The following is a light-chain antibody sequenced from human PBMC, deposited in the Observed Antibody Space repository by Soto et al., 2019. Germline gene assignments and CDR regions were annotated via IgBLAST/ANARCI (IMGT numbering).Light chain of an antibody. J-gene: IGKJ5*01. CDR2: GAS. V-gene: IGKV3-20*01. CDR3: QQYGTSPVT. CDR1: QSISNSY. Sequence: EIVLTQSPVTLSLSPGERATLSCRASQSISNSYLAWYQQKPGQAPRLLIYGASSRATGIPDKFSGSGSGTDFTLTIDGLEPEDFAVYYCQQYGTSPVTFGQGTRLEIK.